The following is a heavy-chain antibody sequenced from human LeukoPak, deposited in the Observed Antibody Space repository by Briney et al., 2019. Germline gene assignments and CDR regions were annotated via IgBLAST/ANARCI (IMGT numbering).Heavy chain of an antibody. V-gene: IGHV4-39*01. CDR3: ARRPPALGAFDI. CDR1: GGSISRSIYY. Sequence: TSQTLSLTCTVSGGSISRSIYYWGWIRQPPGKGLQWIGSIYDNDSGKMYYNPSLKSRVTISADTSKNQFSLKVSSVTAADSAVYYCARRPPALGAFDIWGQGTMVTVSS. J-gene: IGHJ3*02. CDR2: IYDNDSGKM.